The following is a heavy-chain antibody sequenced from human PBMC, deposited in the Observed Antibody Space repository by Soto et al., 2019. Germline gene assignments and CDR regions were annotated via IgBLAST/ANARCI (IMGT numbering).Heavy chain of an antibody. V-gene: IGHV4-39*01. J-gene: IGHJ5*02. CDR2: IYHTGNA. CDR3: ARDFFDSSDYTTNWFDP. D-gene: IGHD3-22*01. Sequence: SETLTLTCSVSGDSISNSRFYWAWIRQPPGEGLEWIGSIYHTGNAYYNPSLKSRVTISVDTSKNQFSLKLTSVTAADAALYYCARDFFDSSDYTTNWFDPWGQGTLVTVS. CDR1: GDSISNSRFY.